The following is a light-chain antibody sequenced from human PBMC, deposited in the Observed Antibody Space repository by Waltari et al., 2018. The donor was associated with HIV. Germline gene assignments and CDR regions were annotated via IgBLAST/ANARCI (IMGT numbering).Light chain of an antibody. Sequence: QSALTQPASVSGSPGQSIPISFTVTRCYVGGYNPVPCYQQHPGNAPKLMIFDVSNRPSGVSNRFSGSKSGNTASLTIAGLQAEDEADYYCSSYTSSSTVVFGGGTKVTVL. CDR1: RCYVGGYNP. CDR3: SSYTSSSTVV. J-gene: IGLJ2*01. CDR2: DVS. V-gene: IGLV2-14*01.